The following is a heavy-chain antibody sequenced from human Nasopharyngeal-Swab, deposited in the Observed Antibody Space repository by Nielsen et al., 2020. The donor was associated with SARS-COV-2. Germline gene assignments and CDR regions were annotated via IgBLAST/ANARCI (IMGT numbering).Heavy chain of an antibody. CDR1: GGSISSSSYY. CDR3: ARDWGERIFDY. D-gene: IGHD3-10*01. Sequence: LRLSCTVSGGSISSSSYYWGWIRQPPGKGLEWIGRIYTSGSTNYNPSLKSRVTMSVDTSKNQFSLKLSSVTAADTAVYYCARDWGERIFDYWGQGTLVTVSS. CDR2: IYTSGST. V-gene: IGHV4-61*02. J-gene: IGHJ4*02.